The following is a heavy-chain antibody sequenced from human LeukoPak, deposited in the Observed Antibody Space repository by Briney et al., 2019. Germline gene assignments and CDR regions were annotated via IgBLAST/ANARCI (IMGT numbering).Heavy chain of an antibody. CDR3: ARELGVGITMIVVVTHFDY. V-gene: IGHV1-2*06. D-gene: IGHD3-22*01. J-gene: IGHJ4*02. Sequence: ASVKVSCKASGYTFTGYYMHWVRQAPGQGLEWMGRINPNSGGTNYAQKFQSRVTMTRDTSNSKAYMELSRLRSDDTAVYYCARELGVGITMIVVVTHFDYWGQGALVTVSS. CDR1: GYTFTGYY. CDR2: INPNSGGT.